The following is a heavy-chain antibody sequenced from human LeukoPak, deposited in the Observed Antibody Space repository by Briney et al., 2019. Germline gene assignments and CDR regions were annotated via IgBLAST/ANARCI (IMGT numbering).Heavy chain of an antibody. J-gene: IGHJ4*02. V-gene: IGHV3-48*01. CDR1: GFTFNTFD. CDR3: QYTAMVKIYGDY. Sequence: PGGSLRLSCAASGFTFNTFDMTWVRQAPGKGLEWVSYISSGSSSRYYADSVKGRLTISRDNAKNSLYLQMNSLRAENTAVYYCQYTAMVKIYGDYWGQGTLVTVSS. D-gene: IGHD5-18*01. CDR2: ISSGSSSR.